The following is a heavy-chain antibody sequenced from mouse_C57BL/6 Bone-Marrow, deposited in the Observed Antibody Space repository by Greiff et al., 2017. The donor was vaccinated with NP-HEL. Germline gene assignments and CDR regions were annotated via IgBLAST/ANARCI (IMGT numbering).Heavy chain of an antibody. D-gene: IGHD1-1*01. CDR3: ARDYGCSEGAWFAY. CDR1: GYTFTSYG. J-gene: IGHJ3*01. V-gene: IGHV1-81*01. CDR2: IYPRSGNT. Sequence: VQLQQSGAELARPGASVKLSCKASGYTFTSYGISWVKQRTGQGLEWIGEIYPRSGNTYYNEKFKGKATLTADKASSTAYMALRSLTSADSAVYFCARDYGCSEGAWFAYWGQGTLVTVSA.